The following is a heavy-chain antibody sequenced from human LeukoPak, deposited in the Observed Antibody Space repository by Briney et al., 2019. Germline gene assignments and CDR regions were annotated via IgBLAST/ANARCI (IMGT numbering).Heavy chain of an antibody. J-gene: IGHJ4*02. CDR2: IGTGCDT. V-gene: IGHV3-13*01. CDR3: ARSPSYSSSWYALDS. Sequence: WRRIVKEKSLEWLSAIGTGCDTYYSDSVRGRFTISRENDKNSLDLQMHSLRAGDTAVYYCARSPSYSSSWYALDSWGQGTLVTVSS. D-gene: IGHD6-13*01.